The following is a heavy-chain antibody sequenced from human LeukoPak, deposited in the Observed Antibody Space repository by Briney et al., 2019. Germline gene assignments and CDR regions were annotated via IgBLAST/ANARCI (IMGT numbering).Heavy chain of an antibody. CDR1: NGSIGDYY. J-gene: IGHJ4*02. V-gene: IGHV4-59*08. Sequence: KTSETLSLTCTVSNGSIGDYYWSWIRQPPGKGLEWIGYIHYSGSTNYKPSLKSRVRISVDTSKNQISLRLKSVTAADTAVYYCARHHTEATAMSDYFDSWGQGTLVTVSS. CDR3: ARHHTEATAMSDYFDS. CDR2: IHYSGST. D-gene: IGHD2-2*01.